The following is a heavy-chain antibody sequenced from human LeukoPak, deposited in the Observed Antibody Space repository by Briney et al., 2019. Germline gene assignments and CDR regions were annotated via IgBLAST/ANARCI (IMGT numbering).Heavy chain of an antibody. Sequence: ASVKVSCKTFGYTFSSYGISWVRQAPGQELEGMGWISAFNGNRNSAQKFQGRVTMTTDTSTSTAYMELRSLRSDDTAVYYCARSYCSGGSCYWFDPWGQGILVTVSS. CDR2: ISAFNGNR. D-gene: IGHD2-15*01. V-gene: IGHV1-18*01. J-gene: IGHJ5*02. CDR3: ARSYCSGGSCYWFDP. CDR1: GYTFSSYG.